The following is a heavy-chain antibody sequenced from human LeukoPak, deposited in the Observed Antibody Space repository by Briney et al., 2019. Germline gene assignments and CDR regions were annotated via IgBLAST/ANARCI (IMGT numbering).Heavy chain of an antibody. CDR1: GGSISSYY. Sequence: SETLSLTCTVSGGSISSYYWNWIRQPPGKGLEWIGSIYHSGSTNYNSSLKSRVNISVDTSKNQFSLKLKSVAAADTAVYYCARVIAVAGTAYFDYWGQGTLVTVSS. J-gene: IGHJ4*02. CDR2: IYHSGST. CDR3: ARVIAVAGTAYFDY. D-gene: IGHD6-19*01. V-gene: IGHV4-59*01.